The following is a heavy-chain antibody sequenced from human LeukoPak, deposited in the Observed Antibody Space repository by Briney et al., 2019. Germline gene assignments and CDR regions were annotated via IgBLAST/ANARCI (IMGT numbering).Heavy chain of an antibody. CDR1: GGSFSGYY. Sequence: KASETLSLTCAVYGGSFSGYYWSWIRQPPGKGLEWIGEINHSGSTNYNPSLKSRVTISVDTSKNQFSLKLSSVTAADTAVYYCASSIVGLGYYYYGMDVWGQGTTVTVSS. CDR2: INHSGST. V-gene: IGHV4-34*01. D-gene: IGHD1-26*01. J-gene: IGHJ6*02. CDR3: ASSIVGLGYYYYGMDV.